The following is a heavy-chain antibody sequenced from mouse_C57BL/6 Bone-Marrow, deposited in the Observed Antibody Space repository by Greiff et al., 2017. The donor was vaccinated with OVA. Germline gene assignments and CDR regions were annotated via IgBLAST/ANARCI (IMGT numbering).Heavy chain of an antibody. CDR1: GYTFPGFW. D-gene: IGHD2-5*01. CDR2: ITPVSGST. J-gene: IGHJ3*01. Sequence: GELMTPGASVTLSCKATGYTFPGFWIECLKQRPGHGLEWIGEITPVSGSTNYNEKFKGKATLTADKSSNTAYLQLSSRTPEDSAIYYCARIYYSNRGSAYWGQGTLVTVSA. CDR3: ARIYYSNRGSAY. V-gene: IGHV1-9*01.